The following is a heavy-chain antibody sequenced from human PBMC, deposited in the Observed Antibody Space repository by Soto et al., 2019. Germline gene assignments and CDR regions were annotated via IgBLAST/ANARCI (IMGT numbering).Heavy chain of an antibody. Sequence: SETLSLTCSVSGGSMSSHYWTWLRQPPGKGLEWIGYISYSGSTYYNPSLKSRVTISADTSRNQFSLKLSSVIAADTAVYYCARADPDASVGYWGQGTLVTVSS. CDR2: ISYSGST. CDR1: GGSMSSHY. CDR3: ARADPDASVGY. J-gene: IGHJ4*02. V-gene: IGHV4-59*11. D-gene: IGHD3-16*01.